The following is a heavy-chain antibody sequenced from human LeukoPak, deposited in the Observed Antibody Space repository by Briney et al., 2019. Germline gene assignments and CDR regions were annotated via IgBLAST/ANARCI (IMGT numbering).Heavy chain of an antibody. CDR2: ISRSGSTT. CDR1: GFIFSDYY. Sequence: GGSLRLSCATSGFIFSDYYMSWIRQAPGKGLEWVSYISRSGSTTYYADSVKGRFTISRDNSKNTLYLQMNSLRAEDTAVYYCARDLDVVVPAAMGAFEIWGQGTMVTASS. J-gene: IGHJ3*02. CDR3: ARDLDVVVPAAMGAFEI. V-gene: IGHV3-11*04. D-gene: IGHD2-2*01.